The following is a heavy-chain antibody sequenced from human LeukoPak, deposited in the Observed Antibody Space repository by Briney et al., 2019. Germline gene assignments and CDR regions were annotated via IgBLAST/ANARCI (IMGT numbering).Heavy chain of an antibody. J-gene: IGHJ4*02. D-gene: IGHD1-26*01. CDR2: ISWNSGSI. CDR1: GFTFDDYA. V-gene: IGHV3-9*01. Sequence: GGSLRLSCAASGFTFDDYAMHWVRQAPGKGLEWVSGISWNSGSIGYADSVKGRFTISRDNAKNSLYLQMNSLRAEDTALYYCAKDPRNRMVGATFDYWGQGTLVTVSS. CDR3: AKDPRNRMVGATFDY.